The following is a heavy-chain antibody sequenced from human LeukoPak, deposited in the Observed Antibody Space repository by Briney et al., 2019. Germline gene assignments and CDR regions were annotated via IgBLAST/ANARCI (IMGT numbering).Heavy chain of an antibody. J-gene: IGHJ4*02. D-gene: IGHD6-6*01. Sequence: SETLSLTCAVYGGSFSGYYWSWVRQPPGKGLEWIGEINHSGSTNYNPSLKSRVTISVDTSKNQFSLKLSSVTAADTAVYYCARGGIAARRRSIDYWGQGTLVTVSS. CDR2: INHSGST. CDR3: ARGGIAARRRSIDY. CDR1: GGSFSGYY. V-gene: IGHV4-34*01.